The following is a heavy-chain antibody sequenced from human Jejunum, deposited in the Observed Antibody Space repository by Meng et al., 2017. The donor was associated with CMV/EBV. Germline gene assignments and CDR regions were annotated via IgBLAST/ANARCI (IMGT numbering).Heavy chain of an antibody. Sequence: NMNWVRQAPGKGLEWVSSIGGSSGNIHYADSVKGRFTISRDNAKNLLYLQMNSLRAEDTAVYYCARDLLEWLFSAGGYQYYGMAVWGQGTTVTVSS. V-gene: IGHV3-48*04. J-gene: IGHJ6*02. CDR2: IGGSSGNI. D-gene: IGHD3-3*01. CDR3: ARDLLEWLFSAGGYQYYGMAV. CDR1: N.